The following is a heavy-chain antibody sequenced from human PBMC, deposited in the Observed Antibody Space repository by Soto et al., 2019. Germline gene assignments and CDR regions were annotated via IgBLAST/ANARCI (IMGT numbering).Heavy chain of an antibody. D-gene: IGHD2-21*01. V-gene: IGHV1-69*01. Sequence: QVQLAQSGAEVKEPGSSVKVSCKASGGGNLRDYRTTWVRRAPGQGLEWMGGIIPKLGSANYAQNFQGRVTVTADESTNTVYMELRSLRSDDTAVYYCARGGDAYNFGAVYWGQGTPVTVSS. CDR1: GGGNLRDYR. CDR3: ARGGDAYNFGAVY. CDR2: IIPKLGSA. J-gene: IGHJ4*02.